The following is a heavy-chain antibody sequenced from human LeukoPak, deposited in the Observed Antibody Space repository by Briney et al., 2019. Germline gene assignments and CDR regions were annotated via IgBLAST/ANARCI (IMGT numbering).Heavy chain of an antibody. CDR3: ARDGDTAMVIYYYYYMDV. CDR2: INPNSGGT. CDR1: GYTFTGYY. D-gene: IGHD5-18*01. V-gene: IGHV1-2*02. J-gene: IGHJ6*03. Sequence: ASVKVSCKASGYTFTGYYMHWVRQAPGQGLEWMGWINPNSGGTNYAQKFQGRVTMTRDTSISTAYMELSRLRSDDTAVYCCARDGDTAMVIYYYYYMDVWGKGTTVTISS.